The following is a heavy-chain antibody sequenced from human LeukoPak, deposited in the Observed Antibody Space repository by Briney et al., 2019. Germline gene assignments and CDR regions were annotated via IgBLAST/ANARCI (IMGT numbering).Heavy chain of an antibody. CDR1: GYTFTHYY. Sequence: GSLKLSCKTSGYTFTHYYLHWVRQAPGQGLEWMGCINPNSGDTNYAQQFQGRVTMTRDTSFTTVYMEISRLRSDDTAVYYCARVDHAFDYWGKGHLVTVSS. CDR2: INPNSGDT. J-gene: IGHJ4*02. V-gene: IGHV1-2*02. D-gene: IGHD1-14*01. CDR3: ARVDHAFDY.